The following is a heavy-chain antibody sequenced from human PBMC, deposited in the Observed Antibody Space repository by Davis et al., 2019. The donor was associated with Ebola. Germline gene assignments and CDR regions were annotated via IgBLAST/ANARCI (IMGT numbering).Heavy chain of an antibody. CDR2: IRSRGYGGTT. J-gene: IGHJ4*02. V-gene: IGHV3-49*04. Sequence: GESLKTPCTAPGSTFGDYAMSWVRQAPGKGLEWVGFIRSRGYGGTTEYAASVTGRFTISRDDSKSIAYLQMNSLKTEDTAVYYCAYGVHAWGQGTLVTVSS. D-gene: IGHD4-17*01. CDR3: AYGVHA. CDR1: GSTFGDYA.